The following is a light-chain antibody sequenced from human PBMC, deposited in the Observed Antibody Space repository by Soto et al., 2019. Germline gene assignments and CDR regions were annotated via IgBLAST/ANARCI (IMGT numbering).Light chain of an antibody. J-gene: IGKJ5*01. CDR2: GAS. Sequence: KPQCPGTLQLNTWEMTTHDSRASQSVSSNLAWYQQKPDQAPRLLIYGASTRATGIPARFRGSGSETEFTLTIRSLQSEDFAVYFCQQYNNWPSFGQGTRLEIK. CDR3: QQYNNWPS. CDR1: QSVSSN. V-gene: IGKV3-15*01.